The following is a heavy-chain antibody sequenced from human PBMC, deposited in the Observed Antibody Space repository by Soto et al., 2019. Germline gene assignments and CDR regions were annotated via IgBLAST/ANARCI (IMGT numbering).Heavy chain of an antibody. Sequence: GGSLRLSCAASGFTFSSYAMSWVRQAPGKGLEWVSAISGSGGSTYYGDSVKGRFTISRDNSKNTLYLQMNSLRAEDTAVYYFAKRYSDYFDYWGQGTLVTVFS. CDR1: GFTFSSYA. CDR2: ISGSGGST. D-gene: IGHD4-4*01. CDR3: AKRYSDYFDY. V-gene: IGHV3-23*01. J-gene: IGHJ4*02.